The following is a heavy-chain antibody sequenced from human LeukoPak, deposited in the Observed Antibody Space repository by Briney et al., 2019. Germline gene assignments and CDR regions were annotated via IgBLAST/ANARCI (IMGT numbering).Heavy chain of an antibody. Sequence: QAGGSLRLSCAASGFAFNNFGMTWVRQAPGKGLEWVSVIYSGGSTYYADSVKGRFTISRHNSKNTLYLQMNSLRAEDTAVYYCARVQTNLAYGSGSYYRAHYYYYGMDVWGQGTTVTVSS. CDR3: ARVQTNLAYGSGSYYRAHYYYYGMDV. D-gene: IGHD3-10*01. CDR2: IYSGGST. V-gene: IGHV3-53*04. CDR1: GFAFNNFG. J-gene: IGHJ6*02.